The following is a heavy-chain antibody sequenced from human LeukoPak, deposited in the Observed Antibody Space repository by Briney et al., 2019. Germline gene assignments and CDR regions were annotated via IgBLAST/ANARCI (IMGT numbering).Heavy chain of an antibody. CDR1: GFTFSSYE. D-gene: IGHD1-26*01. Sequence: GGSLRLSCAASGFTFSSYEMNWVRQAPGKGLEWVSYISSSGSTIYYADSVKGRFTISRDNAKNSLFLQVNSLRAEDTAVYYCARSSGTYHFDYWGQGTLVTVSS. V-gene: IGHV3-48*03. CDR3: ARSSGTYHFDY. J-gene: IGHJ4*02. CDR2: ISSSGSTI.